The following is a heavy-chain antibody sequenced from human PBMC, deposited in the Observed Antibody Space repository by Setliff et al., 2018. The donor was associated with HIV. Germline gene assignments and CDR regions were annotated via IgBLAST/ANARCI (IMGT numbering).Heavy chain of an antibody. CDR1: GYTFTSHY. J-gene: IGHJ4*02. CDR2: NNPSGGST. Sequence: GASVKVSCKASGYTFTSHYIHWVRQAPGQGLEWMGINNPSGGSTTYAQKFQGRVTMTRDTSTNTLYMELSSLRSDDTAVYYCASDGGYNDRSDFFDYWGQGTLVTVSS. D-gene: IGHD1-26*01. V-gene: IGHV1-46*03. CDR3: ASDGGYNDRSDFFDY.